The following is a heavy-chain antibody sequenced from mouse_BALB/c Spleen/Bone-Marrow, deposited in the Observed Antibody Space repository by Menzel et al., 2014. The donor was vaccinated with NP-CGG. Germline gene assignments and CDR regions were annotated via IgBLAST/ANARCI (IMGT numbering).Heavy chain of an antibody. CDR1: GFTFSSFG. CDR3: ARYNKYDAMDY. CDR2: ISSGSSTI. V-gene: IGHV5-17*02. D-gene: IGHD1-3*01. J-gene: IGHJ4*01. Sequence: EVKVVESGGGLVQPGGSRKLTCAASGFTFSSFGMHWVRQAPEKGLEWVAYISSGSSTIYYADTVKGRFTISRDNPKNTLFLQMASLRSEDTAIYYCARYNKYDAMDYWGQGTSVTVSS.